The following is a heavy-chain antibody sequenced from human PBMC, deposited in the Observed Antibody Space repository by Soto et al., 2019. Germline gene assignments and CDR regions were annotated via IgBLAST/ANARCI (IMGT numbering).Heavy chain of an antibody. J-gene: IGHJ5*02. CDR3: AREGYFDPYNWFDP. D-gene: IGHD3-9*01. CDR2: IYYSGST. CDR1: GGSISSGDYY. V-gene: IGHV4-30-4*01. Sequence: KASETLSLTCTVSGGSISSGDYYWSWIRQPPGKGLEWIGYIYYSGSTYYNPSLKSRVTISVDTSKNQFSLKLSSVTAADTAVYYCAREGYFDPYNWFDPWGQGTLVTVSS.